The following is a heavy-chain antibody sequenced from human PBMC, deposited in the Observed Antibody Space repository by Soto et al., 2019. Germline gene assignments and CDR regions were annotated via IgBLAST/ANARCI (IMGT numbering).Heavy chain of an antibody. J-gene: IGHJ6*02. D-gene: IGHD2-2*03. CDR2: INPNSGGT. CDR1: GYTFTAYY. Sequence: ASVKVSCKASGYTFTAYYMHWVRQAPGQGLEWMGWINPNSGGTDYAQKFQGRVTMTRDTSISTAYMELSSLRSDDTAVYYCARDVEIVIIPATILDVWGQGTTVTVYS. V-gene: IGHV1-2*02. CDR3: ARDVEIVIIPATILDV.